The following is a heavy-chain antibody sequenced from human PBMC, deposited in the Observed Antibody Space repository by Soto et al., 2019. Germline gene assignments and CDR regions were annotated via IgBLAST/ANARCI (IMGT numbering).Heavy chain of an antibody. J-gene: IGHJ4*02. CDR3: ARSGLSAMVRGVIIKGGFDY. D-gene: IGHD3-10*01. Sequence: ASVKVSCKASGYTFTSYGISWVRQAPGQGLEWMGWISAYNGNTNYAQKLQGRVTMTTDTSTSTAYMELRSLRSDDTAVYYCARSGLSAMVRGVIIKGGFDYWGQGTLVTVSS. V-gene: IGHV1-18*01. CDR2: ISAYNGNT. CDR1: GYTFTSYG.